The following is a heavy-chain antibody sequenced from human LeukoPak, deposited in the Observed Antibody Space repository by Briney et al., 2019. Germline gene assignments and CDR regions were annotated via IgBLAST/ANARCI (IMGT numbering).Heavy chain of an antibody. CDR1: GYTFTSYG. V-gene: IGHV1-18*01. D-gene: IGHD3-10*01. Sequence: GASVKVSCKASGYTFTSYGISWVRQAPGQGLEWMGWISAYNGNTNYAQKLQGRVTMTTDTSTSTAYMELRSLRSDDTAVYYCARDRIMGYYYGSEANYWGQGTLVTVSS. J-gene: IGHJ4*02. CDR2: ISAYNGNT. CDR3: ARDRIMGYYYGSEANY.